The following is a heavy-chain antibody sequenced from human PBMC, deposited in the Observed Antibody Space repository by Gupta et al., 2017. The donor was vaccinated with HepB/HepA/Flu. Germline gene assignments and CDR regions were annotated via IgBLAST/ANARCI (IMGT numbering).Heavy chain of an antibody. CDR3: ARAGEDCSSTNCYTMHTFDI. Sequence: QVTLKESGPVLVTPTETLTLTCTVSGVSLTNGRVGGSWIRQPPGKALEWLAHIFSNDEKSYITSLKSRLTISKDASKSHVVLTMTNMDPVDTGTYYCARAGEDCSSTNCYTMHTFDIWGQGTMVTVSS. CDR2: IFSNDEK. CDR1: GVSLTNGRVG. D-gene: IGHD2-2*02. V-gene: IGHV2-26*01. J-gene: IGHJ3*02.